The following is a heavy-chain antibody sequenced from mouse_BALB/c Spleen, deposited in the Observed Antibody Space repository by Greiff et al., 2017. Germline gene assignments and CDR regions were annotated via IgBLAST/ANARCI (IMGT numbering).Heavy chain of an antibody. V-gene: IGHV5-9-4*01. Sequence: EVKLVESGGGLVKPGGSLKLSCAASGFTFSSYDMSWVRQSPEKRLEWVAEISSGGSYTYYPDTVTGRFTISRDNAKNTLYLEMSSLRSEDTAMYYCAKSHDYCSTWFAYWGQGTLVTVSA. CDR3: AKSHDYCSTWFAY. CDR2: ISSGGSYT. J-gene: IGHJ3*01. CDR1: GFTFSSYD. D-gene: IGHD1-2*01.